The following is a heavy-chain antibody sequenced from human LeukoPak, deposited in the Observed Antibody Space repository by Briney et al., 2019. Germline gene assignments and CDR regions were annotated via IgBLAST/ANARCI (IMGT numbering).Heavy chain of an antibody. Sequence: PGRSLRLSCAASGFTFSSYGMHWVRQAPGKGLEWVAVISYDGSTKYYADSVKGRFTISRDNSKNTLYLQMNSLRAEDTAVYYCAKESLRFFEWSLPNFDYWGQGTLVTVSS. CDR2: ISYDGSTK. CDR3: AKESLRFFEWSLPNFDY. V-gene: IGHV3-30*18. J-gene: IGHJ4*02. D-gene: IGHD3-3*01. CDR1: GFTFSSYG.